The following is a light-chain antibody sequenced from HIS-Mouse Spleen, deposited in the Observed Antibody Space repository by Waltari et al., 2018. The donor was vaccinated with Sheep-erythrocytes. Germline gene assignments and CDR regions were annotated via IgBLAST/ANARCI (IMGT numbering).Light chain of an antibody. Sequence: DIQMTQFPSTLSATVGDRVTITCRASQSISNWLAWFQQKPGKAPKLLIYKASSLESRVPSRFSGSGSGTEFTLTISSLQPDDFATYYCQQLATFGQGTKVEIK. CDR2: KAS. V-gene: IGKV1-5*03. CDR1: QSISNW. CDR3: QQLAT. J-gene: IGKJ1*01.